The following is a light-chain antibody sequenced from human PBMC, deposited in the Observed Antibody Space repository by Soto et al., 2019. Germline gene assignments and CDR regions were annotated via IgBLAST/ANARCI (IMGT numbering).Light chain of an antibody. Sequence: EIVVTKSPGTLSLSPGERATLACSASQRVSSSYLAWYQQKPGQAPRLLIYGVSSRATGIPDRFSGSGSGTDFTLTISRLEPEDVAVYYCHHDVNSPPINFGQGTRLAIK. CDR2: GVS. CDR3: HHDVNSPPIN. V-gene: IGKV3-20*01. J-gene: IGKJ5*01. CDR1: QRVSSSY.